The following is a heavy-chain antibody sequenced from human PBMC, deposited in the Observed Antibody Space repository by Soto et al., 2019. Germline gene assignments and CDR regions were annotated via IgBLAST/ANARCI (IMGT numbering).Heavy chain of an antibody. J-gene: IGHJ3*02. D-gene: IGHD1-26*01. CDR1: GGSISSYY. CDR3: ASLRGSYYDAFDI. CDR2: IYYSGST. V-gene: IGHV4-59*01. Sequence: QVQLQESGPGLVKPSETLSLTCTVSGGSISSYYWSWIRQPPGKGLEWIGYIYYSGSTNYNPSLKSRVTISVDTSKNQFSLKLSSVTAADTAVYYCASLRGSYYDAFDIWGQGTMVTVSS.